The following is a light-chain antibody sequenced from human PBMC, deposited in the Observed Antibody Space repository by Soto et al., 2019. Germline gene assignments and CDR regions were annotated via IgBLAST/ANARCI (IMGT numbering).Light chain of an antibody. CDR3: AAWDDSLNAL. Sequence: HSVLTHPPSASGTPGQRVTISCSGSSSNIGDNPVNWYQQVPGAAPKLLIYINDQRPSGVPDRFSGSKSGTSASLAISGLQPEDEADYYCAAWDDSLNALFGTGTKV. CDR1: SSNIGDNP. CDR2: IND. J-gene: IGLJ1*01. V-gene: IGLV1-44*01.